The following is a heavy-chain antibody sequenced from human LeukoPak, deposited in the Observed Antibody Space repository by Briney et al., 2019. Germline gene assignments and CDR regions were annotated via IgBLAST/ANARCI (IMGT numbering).Heavy chain of an antibody. D-gene: IGHD3-3*01. V-gene: IGHV3-23*01. Sequence: GGSLRLSCAASGFTFSSYAMNWVRHAPGKGLEWVSGIRSSGDDAYYADSVKGRFTISRDNSKKTLYLQMNSLRAEDTAVYYCAKDRVAIFGVVTTHWFDPWGQGALVTVSS. CDR3: AKDRVAIFGVVTTHWFDP. CDR2: IRSSGDDA. J-gene: IGHJ5*02. CDR1: GFTFSSYA.